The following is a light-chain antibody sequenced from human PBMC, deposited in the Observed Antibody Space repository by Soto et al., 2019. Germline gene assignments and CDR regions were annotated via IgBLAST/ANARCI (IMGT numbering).Light chain of an antibody. CDR1: QSISSY. J-gene: IGKJ5*01. CDR2: AAS. V-gene: IGKV1-39*01. Sequence: LPITFPSSQLSVSVVARVSITCRASQSISSYLNWYQQKPGKAPKLLIYAASSLQSGVPSRFSGSGSGTDFTLTISRLQPEDFATYYCQQGHSNTIKLGQGTRLEIK. CDR3: QQGHSNTIK.